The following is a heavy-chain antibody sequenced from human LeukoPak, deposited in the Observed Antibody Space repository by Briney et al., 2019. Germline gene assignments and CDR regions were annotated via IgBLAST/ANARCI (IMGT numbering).Heavy chain of an antibody. V-gene: IGHV1-2*02. CDR3: AREPSSSADQDAFDT. CDR1: GYTFTGYY. D-gene: IGHD6-6*01. Sequence: GASVKVSCKASGYTFTGYYMHWVRQAPGQGLEWMGWINPNSGGTNYAQKFQGRVTMTRDTSTSTAYMELSRLRSDDTAVYYCAREPSSSADQDAFDTWGQGTMVTVSS. CDR2: INPNSGGT. J-gene: IGHJ3*02.